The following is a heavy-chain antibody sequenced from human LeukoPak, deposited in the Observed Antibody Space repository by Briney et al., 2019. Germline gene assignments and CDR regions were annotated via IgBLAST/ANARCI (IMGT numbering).Heavy chain of an antibody. V-gene: IGHV4-59*01. Sequence: KASETLSLTCTVSGGSISSYYWSWIRQPPGKGLEWIGYIYYSGSTNYNPSLKSRVTISVDTSKNQFSLKLSSVTAADTAVYFCARGQGWYYYMDVWGKGTTVTVSS. CDR1: GGSISSYY. CDR2: IYYSGST. J-gene: IGHJ6*03. CDR3: ARGQGWYYYMDV.